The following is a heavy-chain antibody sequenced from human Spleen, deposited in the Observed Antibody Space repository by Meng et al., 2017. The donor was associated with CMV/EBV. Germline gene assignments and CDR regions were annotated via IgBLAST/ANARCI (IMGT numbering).Heavy chain of an antibody. Sequence: ASVKVSCKASGYTFTAYYMHWVRQAPGQGLEWMGWMNPNSGGTNYAQKFQGRVTMTRDTSISTAYMELSRLRSDDTAVYYCARGDARAAAGTSIWFDPWGQGTLVTVSS. CDR1: GYTFTAYY. CDR2: MNPNSGGT. V-gene: IGHV1-2*02. J-gene: IGHJ5*02. D-gene: IGHD6-13*01. CDR3: ARGDARAAAGTSIWFDP.